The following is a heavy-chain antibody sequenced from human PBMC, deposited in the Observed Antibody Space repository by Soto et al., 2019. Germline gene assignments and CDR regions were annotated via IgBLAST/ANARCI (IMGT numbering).Heavy chain of an antibody. CDR3: VTYFGYISGL. Sequence: PAGSLRLACEVSGLTLSDHYMDWVRQAPGKGLEWVGRSRNRGNNYVTEYAASVKGRFTISRDDSKNSVHLQMNSLKTEDTARYHCVTYFGYISGLWDQGTLVTVSS. J-gene: IGHJ4*02. D-gene: IGHD5-18*01. CDR2: SRNRGNNYVT. CDR1: GLTLSDHY. V-gene: IGHV3-72*01.